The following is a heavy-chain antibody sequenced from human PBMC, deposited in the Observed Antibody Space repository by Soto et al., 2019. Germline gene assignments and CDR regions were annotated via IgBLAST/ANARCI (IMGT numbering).Heavy chain of an antibody. D-gene: IGHD6-19*01. CDR2: IYYSGST. CDR3: ARDSQSSGWYGWFDP. J-gene: IGHJ5*02. CDR1: GGSISSGGYY. V-gene: IGHV4-31*03. Sequence: TLSLTCTVSGGSISSGGYYWSWIRQHPGKGLEWIGYIYYSGSTYYNPSLKSRVTISVDASKNQFSLKLSSVTAADTAVYYCARDSQSSGWYGWFDPWGQGTLVTVSS.